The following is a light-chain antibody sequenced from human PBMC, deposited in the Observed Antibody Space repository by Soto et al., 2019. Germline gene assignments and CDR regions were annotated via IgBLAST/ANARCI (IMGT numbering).Light chain of an antibody. Sequence: AIQMTQSPSSLSASVGDRVNITCRASQAITDDLVWYQQRPGKAPKLLVYRSSRLQNGVPSRFSGSGSGTDFTLPISSLQPEDFATYYCLQDYNYPYTFGQGTKLEI. J-gene: IGKJ2*01. CDR3: LQDYNYPYT. CDR2: RSS. V-gene: IGKV1-6*01. CDR1: QAITDD.